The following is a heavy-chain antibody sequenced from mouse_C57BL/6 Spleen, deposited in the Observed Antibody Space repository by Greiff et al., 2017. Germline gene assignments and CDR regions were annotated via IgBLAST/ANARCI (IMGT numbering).Heavy chain of an antibody. CDR3: AREGGITTVVATRYFDV. J-gene: IGHJ1*03. CDR2: IDPSDSYT. V-gene: IGHV1-50*01. CDR1: GYTFTSYW. D-gene: IGHD1-1*01. Sequence: QVHVKQPGAELVKPGASVKLSCKASGYTFTSYWMQWVKQRPGQGLEWIGEIDPSDSYTNYNQKFKGKATLTVDTSSSTAYMQLSSLTSEDSAVYYCAREGGITTVVATRYFDVWGTGTTVTVSS.